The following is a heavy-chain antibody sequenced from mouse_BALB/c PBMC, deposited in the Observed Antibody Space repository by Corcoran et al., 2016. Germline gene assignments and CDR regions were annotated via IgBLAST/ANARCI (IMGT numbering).Heavy chain of an antibody. CDR2: ISYDGSN. CDR1: GYSITSGYY. CDR3: ARDPSYYGNYEAMDY. Sequence: DVQLQESGPGLVKPSQSLSLTCSVTGYSITSGYYWNWTRQFPGNKLEWMGYISYDGSNNYNPSLKNRISITRDTSKNQFFLKLNSVTTEDTATYYCARDPSYYGNYEAMDYWGQGTSVTVSS. V-gene: IGHV3-6*02. J-gene: IGHJ4*01. D-gene: IGHD2-10*01.